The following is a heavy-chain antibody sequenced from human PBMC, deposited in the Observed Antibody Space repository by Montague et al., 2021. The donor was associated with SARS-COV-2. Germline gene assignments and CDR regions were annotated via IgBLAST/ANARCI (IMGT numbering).Heavy chain of an antibody. CDR2: ISRSGPT. J-gene: IGHJ4*01. CDR1: GDSITSSNW. V-gene: IGHV4/OR15-8*02. Sequence: SETLSLTCVVSGDSITSSNWWSWVRQPPGKGLEWIGEISRSGPTNYSPPLRSRVTMSIVTVKKYFYLTVTSVTAADTAVYCCSRLNERGYHGNESDYWGQGTLVTVSS. CDR3: SRLNERGYHGNESDY. D-gene: IGHD5-12*01.